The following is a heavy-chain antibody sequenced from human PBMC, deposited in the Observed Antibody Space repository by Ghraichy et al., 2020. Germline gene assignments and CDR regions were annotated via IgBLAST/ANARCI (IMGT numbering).Heavy chain of an antibody. CDR3: ARKTTTMDAFDV. J-gene: IGHJ3*01. CDR1: GGSISSSNW. V-gene: IGHV4-4*02. Sequence: SETLSLTCAVSGGSISSSNWWSWVRQPPGKGLEWIGEIWHSGSTNYIPSLKSRVTISVDKSKNQFSLKLTSVTAADTAVYYCARKTTTMDAFDVWGQGTMVTVSS. CDR2: IWHSGST. D-gene: IGHD1-1*01.